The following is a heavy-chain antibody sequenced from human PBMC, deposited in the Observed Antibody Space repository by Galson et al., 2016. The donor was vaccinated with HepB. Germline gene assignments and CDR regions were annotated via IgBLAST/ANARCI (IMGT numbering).Heavy chain of an antibody. CDR3: ARFTQQWLDRVYYFDY. V-gene: IGHV3-23*01. D-gene: IGHD6-19*01. Sequence: LSCAASGFTFSIYAMSWVRQAPGKGLEWVSAISGDGTGTYYAGSVQGRFTSSRDRSKNTLYLQMNSLRADDTAVYYCARFTQQWLDRVYYFDYWGQGTLVTVSS. CDR2: ISGDGTGT. CDR1: GFTFSIYA. J-gene: IGHJ4*02.